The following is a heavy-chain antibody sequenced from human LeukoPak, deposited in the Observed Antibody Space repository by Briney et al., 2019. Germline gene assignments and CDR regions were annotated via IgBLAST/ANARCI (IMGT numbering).Heavy chain of an antibody. D-gene: IGHD3-16*01. CDR2: ISGSSSNT. Sequence: GASVKVSCKAYGYTFMSHGISWVRQAPGQGLEWMGWISGSSSNTNYAQRLQGRVTMTTDTSTTTAYMELRSLRSDDTAVYYCARATGTWGHDGFDIWGQGTMVTV. V-gene: IGHV1-18*01. CDR1: GYTFMSHG. J-gene: IGHJ3*02. CDR3: ARATGTWGHDGFDI.